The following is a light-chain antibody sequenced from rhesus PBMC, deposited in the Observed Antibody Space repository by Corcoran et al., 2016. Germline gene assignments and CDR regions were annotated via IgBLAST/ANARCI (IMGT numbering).Light chain of an antibody. V-gene: IGKV1S6*01. Sequence: DIQMTQSPSSLSASVGDRVTITCHASQAFLSWLAWDQPKPGKAPQLLSYSESNLISGGPSRFRGSGSVTEFTLTISSLQPEDFATYYCPQHTSNPYTFGQGTKVEIK. CDR2: SES. CDR1: QAFLSW. CDR3: PQHTSNPYT. J-gene: IGKJ2*01.